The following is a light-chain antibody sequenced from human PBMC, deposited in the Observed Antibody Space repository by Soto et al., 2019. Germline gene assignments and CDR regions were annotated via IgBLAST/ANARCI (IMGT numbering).Light chain of an antibody. J-gene: IGLJ2*01. V-gene: IGLV2-14*03. Sequence: QSVLTQPTSVSGSPGQSITISCTGTSSDVGRYNFVSWYQHHPGKAPKLMIYDVNNRPSGVSNRFSVSKSGNTASLTISGVQAEDESDYYSRSYGCNRDVVFGGWTKVTVL. CDR1: SSDVGRYNF. CDR3: RSYGCNRDVV. CDR2: DVN.